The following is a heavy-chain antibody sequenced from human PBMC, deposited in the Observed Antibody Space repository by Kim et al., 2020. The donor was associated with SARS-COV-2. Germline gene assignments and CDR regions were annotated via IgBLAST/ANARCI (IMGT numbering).Heavy chain of an antibody. Sequence: SETLSLTCAVYGGSFSGYYWSWIRQPPGKGLEWIGEINHSGSTNYNPSLKSRVTISVDTSKNQFSLKLSSVTAADTAVYYCARGQVVPAAIRYFDWFSGWFYPWGQGTLVTVSS. CDR2: INHSGST. J-gene: IGHJ5*02. CDR3: ARGQVVPAAIRYFDWFSGWFYP. V-gene: IGHV4-34*01. CDR1: GGSFSGYY. D-gene: IGHD2-2*02.